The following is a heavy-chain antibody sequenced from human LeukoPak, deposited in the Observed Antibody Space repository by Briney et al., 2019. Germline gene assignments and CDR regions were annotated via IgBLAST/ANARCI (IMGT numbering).Heavy chain of an antibody. CDR3: ARSNTATAHYFDY. CDR1: GFIFSDYY. D-gene: IGHD5-18*01. J-gene: IGHJ4*02. Sequence: GGSLRLSCAASGFIFSDYYMSWIRQAPGKGLECVSYIRSSGSTIYYADSVKGRFTISRDNARNSLYLQMSSLRAEDTAVYYCARSNTATAHYFDYWGQGTLVTVSS. V-gene: IGHV3-11*04. CDR2: IRSSGSTI.